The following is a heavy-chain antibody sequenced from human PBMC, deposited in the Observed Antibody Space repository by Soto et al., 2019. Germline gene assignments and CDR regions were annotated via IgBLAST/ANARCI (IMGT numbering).Heavy chain of an antibody. D-gene: IGHD6-6*01. CDR2: INNDGSST. Sequence: EVQLVESGGGLVQPGGSVRLSCSASGFTFSSYWMHWVRQAPGKGLVWVSHINNDGSSTIYADSVRGRFTNPRDNAKNTLYLAINALRAEDTAVYLCARDARYSYMDLWGKGTTVTVSS. CDR3: ARDARYSYMDL. V-gene: IGHV3-74*01. J-gene: IGHJ6*03. CDR1: GFTFSSYW.